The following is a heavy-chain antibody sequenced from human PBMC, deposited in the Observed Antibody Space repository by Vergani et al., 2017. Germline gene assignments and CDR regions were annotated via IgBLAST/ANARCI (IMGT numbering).Heavy chain of an antibody. CDR3: ARDGGEYDKDALDV. V-gene: IGHV4-61*02. D-gene: IGHD2-21*01. CDR1: GCSFSTCGQS. CDR2: IYTSGAT. Sequence: QVQLQESGPGLVKPAQTLSLTCTVSGCSFSTCGQSLTWLRQSAGKGLVWIGRIYTSGATNYNPSLRRRAIMSVDASKKQFSLKLTSVTAADTAVYYCARDGGEYDKDALDVWGQGTKVTVTS. J-gene: IGHJ3*01.